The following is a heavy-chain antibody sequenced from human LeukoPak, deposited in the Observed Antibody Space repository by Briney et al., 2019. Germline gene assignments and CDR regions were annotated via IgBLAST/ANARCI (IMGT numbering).Heavy chain of an antibody. Sequence: PSETLSLTCTVSGGSISSSSYYWGWTRQPPGKGLEWIGSIHYSGSTYYNASLKSRVTISTDTSKNQFSLKLSSVTAADTAMYYCAREPYYYDSSGSWIWGQGILVTVSS. CDR3: AREPYYYDSSGSWI. CDR2: IHYSGST. J-gene: IGHJ4*02. D-gene: IGHD3-22*01. CDR1: GGSISSSSYY. V-gene: IGHV4-39*07.